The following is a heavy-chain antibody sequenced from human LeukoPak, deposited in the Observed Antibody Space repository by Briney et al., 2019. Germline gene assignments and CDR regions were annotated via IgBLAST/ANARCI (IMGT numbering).Heavy chain of an antibody. Sequence: PGGSLRLSCAASGFTFSSYEMNWVRQAPGKGLEWVSYISSSGSTIYYADSVKGRFTISRDNAKNSLYLQMNSLRAEDTAVYYCARDISGRIAAAGYYYYYYGMDVWGQGTTVTVSS. D-gene: IGHD6-13*01. V-gene: IGHV3-48*03. CDR3: ARDISGRIAAAGYYYYYYGMDV. CDR1: GFTFSSYE. J-gene: IGHJ6*02. CDR2: ISSSGSTI.